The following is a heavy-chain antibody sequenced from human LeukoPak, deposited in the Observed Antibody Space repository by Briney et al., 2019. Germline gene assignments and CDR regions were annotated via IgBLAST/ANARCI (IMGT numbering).Heavy chain of an antibody. CDR3: AGPRSPDYYSDYGMDV. V-gene: IGHV3-30*03. J-gene: IGHJ6*02. CDR2: ISYDGSNK. CDR1: GFTFSSYG. Sequence: GGSLRLSCAASGFTFSSYGMHWVRQAPGKGLEWVAVISYDGSNKYYADSVKGRFTISRDNSKNTLYLQMNSLRAEDTAVYYCAGPRSPDYYSDYGMDVWGQGTTVTVSS.